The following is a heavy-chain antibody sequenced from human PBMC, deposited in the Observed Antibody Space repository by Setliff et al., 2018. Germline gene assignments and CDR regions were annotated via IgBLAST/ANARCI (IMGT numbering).Heavy chain of an antibody. CDR1: GASVSSNDYF. J-gene: IGHJ4*02. D-gene: IGHD1-1*01. Sequence: SETLSLTCSVSGASVSSNDYFWAWIRQPPRERLHWIGTLYPSGFTYYNPSLRDRVTISADSPKDELSLSLQSVTAADSTVYYCARLKVGNNWPDYWGQGTLVTVSS. CDR3: ARLKVGNNWPDY. V-gene: IGHV4-39*01. CDR2: LYPSGFT.